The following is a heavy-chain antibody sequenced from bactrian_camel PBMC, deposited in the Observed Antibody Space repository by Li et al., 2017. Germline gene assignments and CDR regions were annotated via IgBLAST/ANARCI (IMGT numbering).Heavy chain of an antibody. D-gene: IGHD6*01. J-gene: IGHJ4*01. Sequence: LVESGGGSVQAGGSLRLACAASAYTYNSICMAWFRQAPGKEREGVAATYTGGRRAYYGDSVKGRFTISRDNAKNMVYLHLNSLKTEDMAMYYCANTVAGSPYYWGQGTQVTVS. CDR3: ANTVAGSPYY. CDR2: TYTGGRRA. CDR1: AYTYNSIC. V-gene: IGHV3S1*01.